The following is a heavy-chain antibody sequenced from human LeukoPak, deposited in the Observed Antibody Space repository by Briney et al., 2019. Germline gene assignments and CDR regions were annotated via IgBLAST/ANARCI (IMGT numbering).Heavy chain of an antibody. CDR1: GGSISSYY. CDR2: IYYSGST. D-gene: IGHD1-26*01. Sequence: PSETLSLTCTVSGGSISSYYWSWIRQPPGKGLEWIGYIYYSGSTYYNPSLKSRVTISVDTSKNHFSLKLSSVTAADTAVYYCARTGGTGIVGATYYYYYMDVWGKGTTVTVSS. CDR3: ARTGGTGIVGATYYYYYMDV. V-gene: IGHV4-30-4*08. J-gene: IGHJ6*03.